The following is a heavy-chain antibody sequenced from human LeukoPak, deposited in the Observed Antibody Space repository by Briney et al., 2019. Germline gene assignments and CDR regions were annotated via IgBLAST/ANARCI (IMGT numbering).Heavy chain of an antibody. CDR1: GDSLSSGGYY. CDR2: IYYSGST. CDR3: ARVKAAAGTDYFDS. V-gene: IGHV4-31*03. D-gene: IGHD6-13*01. J-gene: IGHJ4*02. Sequence: PSETLSLTCTVSGDSLSSGGYYWSWFRQHPGKGLEWIGYIYYSGSTYYNPPLKSRVAMSVDRSKNQFSLKLSSVTAADTAVYYCARVKAAAGTDYFDSWGQGTLVTVSS.